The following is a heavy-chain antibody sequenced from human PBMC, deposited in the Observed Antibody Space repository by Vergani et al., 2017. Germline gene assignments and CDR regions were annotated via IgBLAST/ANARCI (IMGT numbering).Heavy chain of an antibody. V-gene: IGHV1-69*02. CDR3: ARAGCSSTSCYRGAIRAPPDV. D-gene: IGHD2-2*02. Sequence: QVQLVQSGAEVKKPGSSVKVSCKASGGTFSSYTISWVRQAPGQGLEWMGRIIPILGIANYAQKFQGRVTITADKSTSTAYMELSSLRSEDTAVYYCARAGCSSTSCYRGAIRAPPDVWGQGTTVTVSS. CDR2: IIPILGIA. J-gene: IGHJ6*02. CDR1: GGTFSSYT.